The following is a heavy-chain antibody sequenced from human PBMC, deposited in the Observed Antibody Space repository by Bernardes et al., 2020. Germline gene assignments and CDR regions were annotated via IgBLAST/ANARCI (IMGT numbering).Heavy chain of an antibody. CDR1: GGSFSGYY. Sequence: SETLSLTCAVYGGSFSGYYWSWIRQPPGKGLEWIGEINHSGSTNYNPSLKSRVTISVDTSKNQFSLKLSSVTAADTAVYYCARADYGDYAGLLDYWGQG. CDR2: INHSGST. CDR3: ARADYGDYAGLLDY. J-gene: IGHJ4*02. D-gene: IGHD4-17*01. V-gene: IGHV4-34*01.